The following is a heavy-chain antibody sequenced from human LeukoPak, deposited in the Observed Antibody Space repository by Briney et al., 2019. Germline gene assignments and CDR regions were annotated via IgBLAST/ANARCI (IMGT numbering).Heavy chain of an antibody. CDR2: IKQDGSEK. CDR1: GFTFSSYW. J-gene: IGHJ4*02. D-gene: IGHD5-18*01. CDR3: ARKGYSYGYKPYYFDY. Sequence: GGSLRLSCAASGFTFSSYWMSWVRQAPGKGLEWVANIKQDGSEKYYVDSVKGRFTISRDNAKNSLYLQMNSLRAEDTAVYYCARKGYSYGYKPYYFDYWGQGTLVTVSS. V-gene: IGHV3-7*01.